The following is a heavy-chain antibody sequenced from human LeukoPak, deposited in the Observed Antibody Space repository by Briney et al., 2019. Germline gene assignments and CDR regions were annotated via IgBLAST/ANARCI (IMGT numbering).Heavy chain of an antibody. Sequence: ASVKVSCKVSGKTLSDLSIHWLRQPPGKGLEWLGGSDPEDGERIYAQMFQGRVTMTEDTSIDTAYMELSSLRSEDTAVYYCVTGFATMAVDYFDYWGQGTLVTVSP. D-gene: IGHD3-10*01. V-gene: IGHV1-24*01. CDR1: GKTLSDLS. CDR3: VTGFATMAVDYFDY. CDR2: SDPEDGER. J-gene: IGHJ4*02.